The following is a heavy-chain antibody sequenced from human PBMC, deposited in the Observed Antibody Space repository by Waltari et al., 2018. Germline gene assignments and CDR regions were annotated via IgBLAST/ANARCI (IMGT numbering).Heavy chain of an antibody. D-gene: IGHD1-20*01. CDR3: AKPFYNWDDPLDS. J-gene: IGHJ4*02. V-gene: IGHV3-23*01. Sequence: EVQLLESGGGLVQPGGSLSLSCGVSGFTFNNYAITWVRRAPGTGLRWGAAITVNDATYHADSVKGRFTISRDTSKDTVFLQMNSLRAEDTALYYCAKPFYNWDDPLDSWGQGTLVTVSS. CDR1: GFTFNNYA. CDR2: ITVNDAT.